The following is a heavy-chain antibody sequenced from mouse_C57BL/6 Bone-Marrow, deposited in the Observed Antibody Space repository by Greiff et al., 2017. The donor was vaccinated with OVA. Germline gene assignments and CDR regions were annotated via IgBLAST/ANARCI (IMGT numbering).Heavy chain of an antibody. CDR3: AKRGDYFAWFAY. V-gene: IGHV2-5*01. CDR2: IWRGGST. D-gene: IGHD2-4*01. CDR1: GFSLTSYG. Sequence: QVQLKESGPGLVQPSQSLSITCTVSGFSLTSYGVHWVSQSPGKGLEWLGVIWRGGSTDNNAAFMSRLSITKDNSKSQVFFKMNSLQADDTAIYYCAKRGDYFAWFAYWGQGTLVTVSA. J-gene: IGHJ3*01.